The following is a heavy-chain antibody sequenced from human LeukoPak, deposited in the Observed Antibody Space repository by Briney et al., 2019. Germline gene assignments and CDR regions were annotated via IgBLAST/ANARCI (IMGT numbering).Heavy chain of an antibody. J-gene: IGHJ4*02. CDR1: GGIFSSYV. CDR3: ASLNYYDTSGYFDY. V-gene: IGHV1-69*06. D-gene: IGHD3-22*01. Sequence: SVKVSCKASGGIFSSYVISWVRQAPGQGLEWMGGIIPMFGTANYAQKFQDRVTITADKSTSTDYMELSSLRSEDTAVYYCASLNYYDTSGYFDYWGQGTLVTVSS. CDR2: IIPMFGTA.